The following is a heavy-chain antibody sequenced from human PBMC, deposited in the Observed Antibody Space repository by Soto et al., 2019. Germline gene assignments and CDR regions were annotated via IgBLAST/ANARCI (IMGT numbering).Heavy chain of an antibody. CDR3: ARGDGYDFDY. D-gene: IGHD5-12*01. CDR1: GFTFSSYA. CDR2: ISYDRSNK. Sequence: QVQLVESGGGVVQPGRSLRLSCAASGFTFSSYAMHWVRQAPGKGLEWVAVISYDRSNKYYADSVKGRFTISRDNSKNTLYLQMNSLRAEDTAVYYCARGDGYDFDYWGQGTLVTVSS. V-gene: IGHV3-30-3*01. J-gene: IGHJ4*02.